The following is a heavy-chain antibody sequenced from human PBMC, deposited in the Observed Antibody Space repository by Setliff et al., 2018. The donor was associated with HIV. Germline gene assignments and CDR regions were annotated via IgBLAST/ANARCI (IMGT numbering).Heavy chain of an antibody. J-gene: IGHJ3*02. CDR1: GYSFTTNW. V-gene: IGHV5-51*01. CDR2: IYPGDSDT. D-gene: IGHD3-9*01. Sequence: GESLKISCKGSGYSFTTNWIGWVRQMPGKGLEWMGVIYPGDSDTRYRPSFQGQVTISADKSISTAYLQWSRLKASDTAMYYCARGPLLDYDILTGYYHDALDIWGQGTMVTVSS. CDR3: ARGPLLDYDILTGYYHDALDI.